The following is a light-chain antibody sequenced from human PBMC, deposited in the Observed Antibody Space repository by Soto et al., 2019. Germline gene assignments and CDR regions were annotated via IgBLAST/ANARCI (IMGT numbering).Light chain of an antibody. J-gene: IGKJ3*01. CDR1: QSVSSS. V-gene: IGKV3D-15*01. Sequence: EIVMTQSPATLSVSPGERATLSCRASQSVSSSLAWYQHKPGQAPRLLIYDASSRATGIPDRFSGGGSGTDFTLTISRLEPEDFAVYYCQQYDNWPPFTFGPGTKVDIK. CDR3: QQYDNWPPFT. CDR2: DAS.